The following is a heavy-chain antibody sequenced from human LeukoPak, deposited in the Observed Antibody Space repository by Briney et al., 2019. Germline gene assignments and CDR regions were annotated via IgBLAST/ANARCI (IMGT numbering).Heavy chain of an antibody. V-gene: IGHV3-23*01. CDR1: GLTSTDYA. CDR3: ATRGA. J-gene: IGHJ3*01. CDR2: ISGRGDYT. D-gene: IGHD3-10*01. Sequence: GGSLRLSCAASGLTSTDYAMSWVRQTPGKGLVWVSAISGRGDYTYYADSVKGRFTISRDNSKNTLYLQMNSLRAEDTAVYYCATRGAWGQGTMVTVSP.